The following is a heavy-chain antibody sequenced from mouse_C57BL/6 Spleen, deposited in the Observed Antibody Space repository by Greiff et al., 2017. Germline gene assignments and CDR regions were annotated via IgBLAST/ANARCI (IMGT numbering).Heavy chain of an antibody. J-gene: IGHJ4*01. D-gene: IGHD2-5*01. CDR1: GYTFTRYW. V-gene: IGHV1-72*01. Sequence: QVQLQLPGAELVKPGASVKLSCKASGYTFTRYWMHWVKQRPGRGLEWIGRIDPNCGGTKYNEKFKSKATLTVDKPSSTAYMQLSSLASEDSAVYYCAREETIVTTDYAMCYWGREASVTIST. CDR3: AREETIVTTDYAMCY. CDR2: IDPNCGGT.